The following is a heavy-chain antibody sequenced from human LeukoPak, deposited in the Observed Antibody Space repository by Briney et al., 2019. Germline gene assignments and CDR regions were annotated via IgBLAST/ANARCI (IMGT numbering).Heavy chain of an antibody. CDR1: GYRFTNYW. CDR3: ARHSDSAMYTDY. Sequence: GESLKISCKGSGYRFTNYWIGWVRQMPGKGLEWMGIIYPGDSDTRYSPSFQGQVTISADKSTDTAYLQWSGLQASDTAIYYCARHSDSAMYTDYWGQGTLVTVSS. CDR2: IYPGDSDT. J-gene: IGHJ4*02. V-gene: IGHV5-51*01. D-gene: IGHD1-14*01.